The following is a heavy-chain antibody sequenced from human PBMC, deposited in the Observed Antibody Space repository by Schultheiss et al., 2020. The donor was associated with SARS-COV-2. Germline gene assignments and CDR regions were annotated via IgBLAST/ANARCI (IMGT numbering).Heavy chain of an antibody. CDR3: AREGSGWYFDY. CDR1: GFTFSSYS. Sequence: GGSLRLSCAASGFTFSSYSMNWVRQAPGKGLEWVSYISSSSTIYYADSVKGRFTISRDNAKNSLYLQMNSLRAEDTAVYYCAREGSGWYFDYWGQGTLVTVSS. D-gene: IGHD6-19*01. CDR2: ISSSSTI. J-gene: IGHJ4*02. V-gene: IGHV3-48*04.